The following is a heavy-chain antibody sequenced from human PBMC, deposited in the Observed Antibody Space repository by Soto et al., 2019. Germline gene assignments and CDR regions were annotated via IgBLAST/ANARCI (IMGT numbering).Heavy chain of an antibody. CDR2: ILHDGNNK. CDR3: ARDDEGGSYCDLGY. CDR1: GFTFSNYI. J-gene: IGHJ4*02. Sequence: QVQLVESGGGVAQPGRSLRLSCAASGFTFSNYIMHWVRQAPGKGLEWVAIILHDGNNKYYADSVKCRFTISRDNSKHTLYLQMNSLRTEDTAIYYCARDDEGGSYCDLGYWGQGTLVTVSS. D-gene: IGHD3-10*01. V-gene: IGHV3-30-3*01.